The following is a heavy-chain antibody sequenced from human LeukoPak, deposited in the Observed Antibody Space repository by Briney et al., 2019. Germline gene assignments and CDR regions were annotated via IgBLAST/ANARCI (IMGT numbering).Heavy chain of an antibody. CDR1: GYTFTSYG. Sequence: GASVKVSCKASGYTFTSYGISWVRQAPGQGLEWMGWISAYNGNTNYAQKLQGRVTMTTDTSTSTAYMELRSLRSDDTAVYYCARALPQYSSGWYLTYYYYMDVWGKGTTVTISS. CDR2: ISAYNGNT. V-gene: IGHV1-18*01. CDR3: ARALPQYSSGWYLTYYYYMDV. J-gene: IGHJ6*03. D-gene: IGHD6-19*01.